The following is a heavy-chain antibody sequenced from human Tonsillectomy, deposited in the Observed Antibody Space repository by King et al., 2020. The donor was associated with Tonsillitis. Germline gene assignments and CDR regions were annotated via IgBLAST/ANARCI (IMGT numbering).Heavy chain of an antibody. CDR3: AKGGDNFDWTFLDDD. Sequence: QLVQSGGGLVKPGGSLRLSCAGSGFTFNRYAMSWVRQAPGKGPEWVSGISDTGRTTYYAGSVKGRFTVSRDNSKNTLYLQMSGLRAEDSALYYCAKGGDNFDWTFLDDDWGQGTLVTVSS. CDR1: GFTFNRYA. V-gene: IGHV3-23*04. J-gene: IGHJ4*02. CDR2: ISDTGRTT. D-gene: IGHD3-9*01.